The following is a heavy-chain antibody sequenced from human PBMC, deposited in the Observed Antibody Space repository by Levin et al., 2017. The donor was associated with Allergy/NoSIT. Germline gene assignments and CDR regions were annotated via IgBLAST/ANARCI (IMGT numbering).Heavy chain of an antibody. CDR2: IVFDGNDQ. CDR3: AKRGYCSGNTCQSHDAIDV. J-gene: IGHJ3*01. D-gene: IGHD2-15*01. V-gene: IGHV3-30*18. CDR1: GFQFSLYG. Sequence: GESLRISCAASGFQFSLYGMHWVRQAPGKGLEWVALIVFDGNDQYYADSVKGRFTISRDNSKNTLYLQMSSLRENDTAIYYCAKRGYCSGNTCQSHDAIDVWGQGTLVIVSS.